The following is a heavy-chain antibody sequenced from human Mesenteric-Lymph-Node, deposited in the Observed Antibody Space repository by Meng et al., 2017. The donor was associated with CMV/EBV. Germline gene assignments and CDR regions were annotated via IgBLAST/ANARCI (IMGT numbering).Heavy chain of an antibody. J-gene: IGHJ4*02. Sequence: LGLSCAASGFTFSSYGRHWVRQAPGKGLEWVAVISYDGSNKYYADSVKGRFTISRDNSKNTLYLQMNRLRAEDTAVYYCAREMATMNYWGQGTLVTVSS. CDR2: ISYDGSNK. V-gene: IGHV3-30*03. D-gene: IGHD5-24*01. CDR3: AREMATMNY. CDR1: GFTFSSYG.